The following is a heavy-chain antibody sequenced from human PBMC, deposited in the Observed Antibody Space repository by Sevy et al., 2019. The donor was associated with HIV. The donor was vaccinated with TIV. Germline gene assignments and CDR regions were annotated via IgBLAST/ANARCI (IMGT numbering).Heavy chain of an antibody. V-gene: IGHV3-33*01. D-gene: IGHD3-22*01. CDR2: IWSDGAYQ. J-gene: IGHJ4*02. CDR3: ARGGYYYDNAACYAHDS. CDR1: GFTFGNYA. Sequence: GGSLRLSCAATGFTFGNYAMHWVRQAPGKGMEWVAIIWSDGAYQYHGDSVKGRFTISRDNSKNTLYLQMNNVRVEDTAVYYCARGGYYYDNAACYAHDSWGQGTLVTVSS.